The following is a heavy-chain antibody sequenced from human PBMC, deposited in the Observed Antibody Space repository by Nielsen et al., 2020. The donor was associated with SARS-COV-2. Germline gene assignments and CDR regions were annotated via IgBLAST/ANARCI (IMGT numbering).Heavy chain of an antibody. Sequence: ASVKVSCKASGYTFTSYAMNWVRQAPGQGLEWMGWINTNTGNPTYAQGFTGRFVFSLDTSVSTAYLQISSLKAEDTAVYYCARVSLVRGVIIRPAYYWGQGTLVTVSS. J-gene: IGHJ4*02. D-gene: IGHD3-10*01. CDR3: ARVSLVRGVIIRPAYY. CDR1: GYTFTSYA. CDR2: INTNTGNP. V-gene: IGHV7-4-1*02.